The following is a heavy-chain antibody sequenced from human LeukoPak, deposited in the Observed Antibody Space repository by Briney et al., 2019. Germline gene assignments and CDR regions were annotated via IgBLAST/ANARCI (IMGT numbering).Heavy chain of an antibody. J-gene: IGHJ5*02. V-gene: IGHV1-18*01. CDR1: GYTFTSYD. CDR3: ARVVGGPQWFDP. D-gene: IGHD1-26*01. Sequence: GASVKVSCKASGYTFTSYDINWVRQAPGQGLEWMGWISAYNGNTNYAQKLQGRVTMTTDTSTSTAYMELKSLRSDDTAVYYCARVVGGPQWFDPWGQGTLVTVSS. CDR2: ISAYNGNT.